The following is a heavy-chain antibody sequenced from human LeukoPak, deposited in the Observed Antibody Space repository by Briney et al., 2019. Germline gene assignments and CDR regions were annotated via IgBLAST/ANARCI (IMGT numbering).Heavy chain of an antibody. CDR2: INPNSGGT. J-gene: IGHJ4*02. CDR1: GYTFTSYY. Sequence: ASVKVSCKASGYTFTSYYIDWVRQAPGQGLEWMGWINPNSGGTHYAQNFQDRVTMTRDTSISTAYMEVSRLTSDDTAVYYCARTLTTATWDYWGQGTLVTVSS. V-gene: IGHV1-2*02. CDR3: ARTLTTATWDY. D-gene: IGHD4-17*01.